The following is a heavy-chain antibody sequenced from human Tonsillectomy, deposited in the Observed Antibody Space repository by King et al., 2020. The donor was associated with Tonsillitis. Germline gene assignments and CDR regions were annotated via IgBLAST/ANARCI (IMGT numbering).Heavy chain of an antibody. J-gene: IGHJ4*02. V-gene: IGHV4-59*08. CDR3: ARHSSKGGSYPY. Sequence: QLQESGPGLVKPSETLSLTCTVSGGSISSYYWSWIRQPPGKGLEWFGYIYYRGSTNYNPSLKSRVTISLDTSKNQFSLKLSSVTAAATAVYYCARHSSKGGSYPYWGQGTLVTVSS. CDR1: GGSISSYY. D-gene: IGHD1-26*01. CDR2: IYYRGST.